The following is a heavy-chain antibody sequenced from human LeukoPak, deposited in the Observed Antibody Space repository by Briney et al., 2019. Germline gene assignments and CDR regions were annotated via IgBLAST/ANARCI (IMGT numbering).Heavy chain of an antibody. V-gene: IGHV4-4*02. CDR1: GGSISSSNW. J-gene: IGHJ3*02. CDR3: ARSPLLWFGELLYGGAFDI. Sequence: SGTPSLTCAVSGGSISSSNWWSWVRQPPGKGLEWIGEIYHSGSTNYNPSLKSRVTISVDKSKNQFSLKLSSVTAADTAVYYCARSPLLWFGELLYGGAFDIWGQGTMVTVSS. D-gene: IGHD3-10*01. CDR2: IYHSGST.